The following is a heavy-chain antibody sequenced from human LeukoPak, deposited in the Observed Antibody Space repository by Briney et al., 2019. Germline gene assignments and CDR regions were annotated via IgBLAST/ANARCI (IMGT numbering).Heavy chain of an antibody. Sequence: GGSLRLSCAASGFTFSSYAMNWVRQAPGKGLEWVSYISSSGSTIYYADSVKGRFTIPRDNSKNTLYLQMNSLRAEDTAVYYCAKALYYYGSGNTFDYWGQGTLVTVSS. CDR1: GFTFSSYA. CDR3: AKALYYYGSGNTFDY. D-gene: IGHD3-10*01. V-gene: IGHV3-48*01. CDR2: ISSSGSTI. J-gene: IGHJ4*02.